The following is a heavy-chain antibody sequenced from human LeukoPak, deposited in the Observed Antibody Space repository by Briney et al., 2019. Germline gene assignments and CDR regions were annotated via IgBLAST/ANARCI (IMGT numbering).Heavy chain of an antibody. CDR1: GFTFDEHA. CDR3: VKGHCSSSSCFPNYYYYMDV. V-gene: IGHV3-9*01. D-gene: IGHD2-15*01. Sequence: PGGSLRLSCAGSGFTFDEHAMHWVRQAPGKGLEWVSGISWNSGSIAYADSVKGRFTISRDNAKNLLFLQMSCLRAADTALYYCVKGHCSSSSCFPNYYYYMDVWGTGTTVTVSS. CDR2: ISWNSGSI. J-gene: IGHJ6*03.